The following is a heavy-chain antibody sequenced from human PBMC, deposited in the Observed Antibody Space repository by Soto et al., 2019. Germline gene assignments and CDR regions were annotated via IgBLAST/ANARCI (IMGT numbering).Heavy chain of an antibody. V-gene: IGHV3-23*01. J-gene: IGHJ6*02. CDR1: GFTFSSHA. Sequence: GGSLRLPWAASGFTFSSHAMSWVLQAQGKGLEWVSAISGSGGSTYYADSVKGRFTISRDNSKNTLYLQMNSLRAEDTAVYYCAKSNYYGSGSYPLYYYYYGMDVWGQGTTVTVSS. CDR3: AKSNYYGSGSYPLYYYYYGMDV. CDR2: ISGSGGST. D-gene: IGHD3-10*01.